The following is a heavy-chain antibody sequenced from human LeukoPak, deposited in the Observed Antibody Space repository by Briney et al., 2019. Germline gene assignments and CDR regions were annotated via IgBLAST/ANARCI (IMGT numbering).Heavy chain of an antibody. CDR1: GYTFTSYY. D-gene: IGHD5-24*01. V-gene: IGHV1-69*13. CDR3: ARAPEMATIPFDY. CDR2: IIPIFGTA. Sequence: SVKVSCKASGYTFTSYYMHWVRQAPGQGLEWMGGIIPIFGTANYAQKFQGRVTITADESTSTAYMELSSLRSEDTAVYYCARAPEMATIPFDYWGQGTLVTVSS. J-gene: IGHJ4*02.